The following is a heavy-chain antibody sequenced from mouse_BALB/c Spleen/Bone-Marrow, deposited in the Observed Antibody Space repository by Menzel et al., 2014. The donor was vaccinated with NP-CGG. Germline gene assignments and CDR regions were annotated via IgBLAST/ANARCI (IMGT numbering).Heavy chain of an antibody. V-gene: IGHV5-15*02. CDR2: ISNLAYSI. Sequence: DVHLVESGGGVVQPGGSRKLSCAASGFNFSDYGMAWVRLAPGKGPEWVAFISNLAYSIYYADTVTGRFTISGENAKNTLYLEMSSLRFEDTAMYYCTRDRGYDGGYYFDYWGQGTTLTVSS. CDR3: TRDRGYDGGYYFDY. D-gene: IGHD2-2*01. CDR1: GFNFSDYG. J-gene: IGHJ2*01.